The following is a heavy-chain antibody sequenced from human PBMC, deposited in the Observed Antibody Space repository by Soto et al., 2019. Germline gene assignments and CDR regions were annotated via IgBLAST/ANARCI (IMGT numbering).Heavy chain of an antibody. CDR3: ARDRTAVGTFDY. CDR1: GFTFSSYA. J-gene: IGHJ4*02. D-gene: IGHD6-19*01. V-gene: IGHV3-30-3*01. CDR2: ISYDGGNK. Sequence: GGSLRLSCAASGFTFSSYALHWVRQAPGKGLEWVAVISYDGGNKYYADSVKGRFTISRDNSKNTLYLQMNSLRAEDTAVYYCARDRTAVGTFDYWGQGTLVTVSS.